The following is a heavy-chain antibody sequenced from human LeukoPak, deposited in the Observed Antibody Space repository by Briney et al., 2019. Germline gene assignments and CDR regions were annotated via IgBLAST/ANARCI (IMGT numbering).Heavy chain of an antibody. CDR1: GGSISSYY. D-gene: IGHD3-16*01. Sequence: SETLSLTCTVSGGSISSYYWTGIRQSPEKGLEWIGYIYDTGSTRYNPSLESRATISVDPSKNQFSLKLSAVTAADTAVYYCARLTTRPGGIRPLILDYWGQGTLVTVSS. V-gene: IGHV4-59*01. CDR2: IYDTGST. J-gene: IGHJ4*02. CDR3: ARLTTRPGGIRPLILDY.